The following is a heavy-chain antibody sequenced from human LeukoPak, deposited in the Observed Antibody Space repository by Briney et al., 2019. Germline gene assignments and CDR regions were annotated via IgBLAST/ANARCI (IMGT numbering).Heavy chain of an antibody. J-gene: IGHJ6*03. D-gene: IGHD3-9*01. Sequence: ASVKVSCKASGYTFTGYYMHWVRQAPGQGLEWMGWINPNSGGTNYAQKFQGRVTMTRDTSISTAYMELSRLRSDDTAVYYCASGPPLHYDILPFRAYYYYYYMDVWGKGTTVTVSS. CDR1: GYTFTGYY. CDR3: ASGPPLHYDILPFRAYYYYYYMDV. CDR2: INPNSGGT. V-gene: IGHV1-2*02.